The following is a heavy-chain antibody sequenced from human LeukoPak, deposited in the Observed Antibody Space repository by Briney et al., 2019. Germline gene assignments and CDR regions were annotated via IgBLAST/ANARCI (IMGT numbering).Heavy chain of an antibody. V-gene: IGHV3-48*03. D-gene: IGHD2-21*02. Sequence: PGGSLRLSCTAAGFPFSNHPMNWVRQAPGKGLEWLSHISSDGNAESHADAPRGRFALSRDSAKNTLYLQMISLTAEDTAMYYCASSRPDYYWGQGTLVTVSS. J-gene: IGHJ4*02. CDR3: ASSRPDYY. CDR2: ISSDGNAE. CDR1: GFPFSNHP.